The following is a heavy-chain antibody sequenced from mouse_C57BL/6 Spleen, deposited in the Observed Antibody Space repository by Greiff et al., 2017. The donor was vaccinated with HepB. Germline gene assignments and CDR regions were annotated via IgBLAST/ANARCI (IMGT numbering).Heavy chain of an antibody. CDR3: ANYYGGYFDV. V-gene: IGHV1-82*01. Sequence: VQLQQSGPELVKPGASVKISCKASGYAFSSSWMNWVKQRPGKGLEWIGRIYPGDGDTNYNGKFKGKATLNADKSSSTAYMQLSSLTSEDSAVYFCANYYGGYFDVWGTGTTVTVSS. CDR1: GYAFSSSW. CDR2: IYPGDGDT. D-gene: IGHD1-1*01. J-gene: IGHJ1*03.